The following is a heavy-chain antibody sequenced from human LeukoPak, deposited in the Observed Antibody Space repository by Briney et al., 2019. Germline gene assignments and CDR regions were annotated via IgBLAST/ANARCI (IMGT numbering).Heavy chain of an antibody. V-gene: IGHV3-23*01. CDR1: GFTFTSYA. CDR3: TNGYSNHY. CDR2: ISVSGGST. Sequence: GGSLRLSCAASGFTFTSYAMSWVRQAPGQGLEWVSAISVSGGSTNYAHSVKGRFTIPRDNSKTTAYLQLNSLESEDTAVYDSTNGYSNHYWGQGALVTVAS. D-gene: IGHD4-11*01. J-gene: IGHJ4*02.